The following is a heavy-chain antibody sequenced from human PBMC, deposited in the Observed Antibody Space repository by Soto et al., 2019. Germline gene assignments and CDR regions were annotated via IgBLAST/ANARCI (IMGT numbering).Heavy chain of an antibody. CDR2: ISGSGGGT. CDR3: AKFGMATTKRSPPYYIDY. CDR1: GFTFSSYA. J-gene: IGHJ4*02. V-gene: IGHV3-23*01. Sequence: PGGSLRLSCAASGFTFSSYAMSWVRQAPGKGLEWVSCISGSGGGTYYADSVKGRFTFSRDNSKNTLYLQMNSLRAEDTAVYYCAKFGMATTKRSPPYYIDYWGQGALVTVSS. D-gene: IGHD1-1*01.